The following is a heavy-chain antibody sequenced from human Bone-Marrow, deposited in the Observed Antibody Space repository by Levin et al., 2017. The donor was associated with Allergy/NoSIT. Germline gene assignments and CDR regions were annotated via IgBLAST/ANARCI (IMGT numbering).Heavy chain of an antibody. CDR1: GFTFSSYA. Sequence: GRSLRLSCAASGFTFSSYAMSWVRQAPGKGLEWVSAISGSGGSTYYADSVKGRFTISRDNSKNTLYLQMNSLRAEDTAVYYCAKDGGYSYGPLLDYMDVWGKGTTVTVSS. CDR3: AKDGGYSYGPLLDYMDV. J-gene: IGHJ6*03. D-gene: IGHD5-18*01. V-gene: IGHV3-23*01. CDR2: ISGSGGST.